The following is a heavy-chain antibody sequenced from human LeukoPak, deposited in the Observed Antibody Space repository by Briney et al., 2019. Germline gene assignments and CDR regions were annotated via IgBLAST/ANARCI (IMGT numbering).Heavy chain of an antibody. Sequence: GASVKVSCKASGYTFTGYYMHWVRQAPGQGLEWMGWINPNSGGTNYTQKFQGWVTMTRDTSISTAYMELSRLRSDDTAVYYCARLFRRVRGVIITDPLGYWGQGTLVTVSS. D-gene: IGHD3-10*01. CDR2: INPNSGGT. V-gene: IGHV1-2*04. CDR3: ARLFRRVRGVIITDPLGY. CDR1: GYTFTGYY. J-gene: IGHJ4*02.